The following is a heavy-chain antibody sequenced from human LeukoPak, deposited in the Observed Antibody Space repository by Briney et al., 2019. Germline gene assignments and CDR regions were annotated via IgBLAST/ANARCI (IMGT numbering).Heavy chain of an antibody. CDR3: ARDLDYYDSSGSHRRRNYFDY. Sequence: GGSLRLSCAASGFTVSSSYMSWVRQAPGKGLEWVSIIHSDGSTYYADSGMGRFTISSDTSKNTLDLQMNSLRGEDTAMYYCARDLDYYDSSGSHRRRNYFDYWGQGTLVTVSS. J-gene: IGHJ4*02. CDR2: IHSDGST. V-gene: IGHV3-53*01. CDR1: GFTVSSSY. D-gene: IGHD3-22*01.